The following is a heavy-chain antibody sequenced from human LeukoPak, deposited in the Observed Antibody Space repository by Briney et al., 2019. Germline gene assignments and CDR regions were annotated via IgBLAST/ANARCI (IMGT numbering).Heavy chain of an antibody. Sequence: SETLSLTCTVSGGSISSFYYTWIRQPPGKGLEWIGYIDSSGITNYNSSLNSRVTISLDTSQNQFSLKLNSVTAADTAVYYCATVASGWYPDYWGQGALVTVSS. CDR1: GGSISSFY. J-gene: IGHJ4*02. CDR2: IDSSGIT. CDR3: ATVASGWYPDY. D-gene: IGHD6-19*01. V-gene: IGHV4-59*01.